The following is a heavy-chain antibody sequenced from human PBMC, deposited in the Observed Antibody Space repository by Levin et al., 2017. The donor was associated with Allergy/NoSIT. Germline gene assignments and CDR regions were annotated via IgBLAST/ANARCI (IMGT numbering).Heavy chain of an antibody. CDR2: IYHTGST. V-gene: IGHV4-4*02. CDR1: GASISSSNW. CDR3: ASYYDYIWGRYPSTDY. D-gene: IGHD3-16*01. J-gene: IGHJ4*02. Sequence: RSSETLSLTCGVSGASISSSNWWNWVRQPPGKGLEWIGEIYHTGSTNYNPSLKSRVTISVDKSKNQFSLRLTSVTAADTAVYYCASYYDYIWGRYPSTDYWGQGILVTVSS.